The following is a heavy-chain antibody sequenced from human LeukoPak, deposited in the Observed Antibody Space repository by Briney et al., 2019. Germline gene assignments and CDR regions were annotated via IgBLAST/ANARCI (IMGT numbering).Heavy chain of an antibody. CDR1: GFACSSYW. J-gene: IGHJ5*02. V-gene: IGHV3-7*01. D-gene: IGHD2-2*01. CDR3: ARDDCSSISCYHNWFDP. Sequence: TGGSLRLSCAASGFACSSYWMSWVRQAPGKGLEWVANIKQDGSEKYYVDSVKGRFTISRDNAKNSLYLQMNSLRAEDTAVYYCARDDCSSISCYHNWFDPWGQGTLVTVSS. CDR2: IKQDGSEK.